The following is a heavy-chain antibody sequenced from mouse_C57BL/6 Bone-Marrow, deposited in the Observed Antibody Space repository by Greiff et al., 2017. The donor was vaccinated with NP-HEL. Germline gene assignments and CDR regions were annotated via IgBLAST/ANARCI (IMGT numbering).Heavy chain of an antibody. Sequence: EVKVVESGGGLVKPGGSLKLSCAASGFTFSSYAMSWVRQTPEKRLEWVATISDGGSYTYYPDNVKGRFTISRDNAKNNLYLQMSHLKSEDTAMYYCARDRLGGRFDYWGQGTTLTVSS. CDR1: GFTFSSYA. CDR2: ISDGGSYT. J-gene: IGHJ2*01. V-gene: IGHV5-4*01. D-gene: IGHD4-1*01. CDR3: ARDRLGGRFDY.